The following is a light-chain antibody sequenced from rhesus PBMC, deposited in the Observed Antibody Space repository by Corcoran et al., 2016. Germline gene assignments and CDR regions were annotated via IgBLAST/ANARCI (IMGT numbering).Light chain of an antibody. CDR3: QQHNSYPLT. CDR2: AAS. CDR1: QGISSY. V-gene: IGKV1-25*01. Sequence: DIQMTQSPSSLSASVGDRVTITCRASQGISSYLAWYQQKPGKALKLLIYAASTLQSGVPSRFSCSGSGTAFTLTISSLQPEDFATDYCQQHNSYPLTFGGGTKVELK. J-gene: IGKJ4*01.